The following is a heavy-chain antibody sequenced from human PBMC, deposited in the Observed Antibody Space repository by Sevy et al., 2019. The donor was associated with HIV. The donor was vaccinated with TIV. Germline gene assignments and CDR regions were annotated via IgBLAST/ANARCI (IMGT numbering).Heavy chain of an antibody. D-gene: IGHD1-26*01. Sequence: GGSLRLSCAASGFSFSAYSMNWVRQAPGKGLEWVSSISSSSNYIYYADSVKGRFTISRDNAKNLFYLQMNSLRAEDSAVCQCARDRGVGTSSYGMDVWGQGTTVTVSS. J-gene: IGHJ6*02. CDR1: GFSFSAYS. CDR3: ARDRGVGTSSYGMDV. V-gene: IGHV3-21*01. CDR2: ISSSSNYI.